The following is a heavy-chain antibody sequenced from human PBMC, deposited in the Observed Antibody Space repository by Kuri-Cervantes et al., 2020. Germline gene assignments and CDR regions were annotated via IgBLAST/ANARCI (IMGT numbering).Heavy chain of an antibody. CDR2: INHSGST. V-gene: IGHV4-34*01. J-gene: IGHJ4*02. CDR1: GGSISSYY. D-gene: IGHD2-21*02. Sequence: SETLSLTCTVSGGSISSYYWSWIRQPPGKGLEWIGEINHSGSTNYNPSLKSRVTISVDTSKNQFSLKLSSVTAADTAVYYCARVQYGGDTNWGQGTLVTVAS. CDR3: ARVQYGGDTN.